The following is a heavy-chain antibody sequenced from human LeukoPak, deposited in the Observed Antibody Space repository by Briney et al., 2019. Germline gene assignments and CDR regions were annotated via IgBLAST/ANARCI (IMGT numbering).Heavy chain of an antibody. CDR2: IKQDGCEK. V-gene: IGHV3-7*01. J-gene: IGHJ4*02. CDR1: GFTFRSYW. Sequence: GGSLRLSCAASGFTFRSYWMNWVGPAPGKGRAWVAHIKQDGCEKYYVDSVKGRFTISRDNAKNSLYLQMNSLRAEDTAVYYCARDPSSLRDSYDYWGQGTLVTVSS. CDR3: ARDPSSLRDSYDY.